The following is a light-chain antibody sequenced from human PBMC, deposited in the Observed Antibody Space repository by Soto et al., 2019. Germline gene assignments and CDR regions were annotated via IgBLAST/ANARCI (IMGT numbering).Light chain of an antibody. V-gene: IGLV2-23*02. CDR2: EVS. CDR3: CSYEGSSTFEV. J-gene: IGLJ2*01. CDR1: SSDVGSYNL. Sequence: QSALTQPASVSGSPGQSITISCTGTSSDVGSYNLVSWYQQHPGKAPKLMIYEVSKRPSGVSNRFSGSKSGNTASLTISGLQAEDEADYYCCSYEGSSTFEVFGGGTKVTVL.